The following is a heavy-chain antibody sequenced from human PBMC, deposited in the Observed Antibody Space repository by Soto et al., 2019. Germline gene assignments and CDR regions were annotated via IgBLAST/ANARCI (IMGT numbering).Heavy chain of an antibody. D-gene: IGHD2-2*01. Sequence: SSVKVSCKASGGTFSSYAISWVRQAPGQGLEWMGGIIPIFGTANYAQKFQGRVTITADESTSTAYMELSSLRSGDTAVYYCARVSDQLLPYYYYGMDVWGQGTTVTVSS. CDR2: IIPIFGTA. V-gene: IGHV1-69*13. J-gene: IGHJ6*02. CDR3: ARVSDQLLPYYYYGMDV. CDR1: GGTFSSYA.